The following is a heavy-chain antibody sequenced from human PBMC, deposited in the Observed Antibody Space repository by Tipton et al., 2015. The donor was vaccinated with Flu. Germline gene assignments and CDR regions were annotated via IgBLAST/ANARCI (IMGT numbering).Heavy chain of an antibody. V-gene: IGHV4-61*02. J-gene: IGHJ4*02. CDR3: VDWGRR. CDR2: IYTSGST. CDR1: GGSISSANSY. Sequence: TLSLTCTVSGGSISSANSYWNWVRQPAGKGLEWIGRIYTSGSTNYNPSLESRVTIALDTSKNQFSLRLNSVTAADTAVYYCVDWGRRWGQGTLVTVSS. D-gene: IGHD3-9*01.